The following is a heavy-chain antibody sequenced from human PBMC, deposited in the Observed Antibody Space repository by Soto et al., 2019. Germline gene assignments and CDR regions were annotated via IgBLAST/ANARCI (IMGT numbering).Heavy chain of an antibody. V-gene: IGHV3-74*01. CDR3: ARDTGMKVAATRYYYYGMDV. Sequence: GGSLRLSCAASAFTFSSYWMNWVRQAPGKGPVWVSRINSDGSITGYADSVKGRFTISRDNAKNTLYLQMNSLSAEDTAVYYCARDTGMKVAATRYYYYGMDVWGQGTTVTVSS. CDR2: INSDGSIT. J-gene: IGHJ6*02. CDR1: AFTFSSYW. D-gene: IGHD2-15*01.